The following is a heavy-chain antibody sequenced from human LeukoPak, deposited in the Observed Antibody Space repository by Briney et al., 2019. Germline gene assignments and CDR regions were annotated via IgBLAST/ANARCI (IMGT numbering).Heavy chain of an antibody. J-gene: IGHJ4*02. Sequence: SETLSLTCTVSGGSISSGSYYWSWIRQPAGKGLEWIGRIYTSGSTNYNPSLKSRVTISVDTSKNQFSLKLSSVTAADTAVYYCARGEETLFDYWGQGTLVTVSS. CDR2: IYTSGST. V-gene: IGHV4-61*02. CDR1: GGSISSGSYY. CDR3: ARGEETLFDY.